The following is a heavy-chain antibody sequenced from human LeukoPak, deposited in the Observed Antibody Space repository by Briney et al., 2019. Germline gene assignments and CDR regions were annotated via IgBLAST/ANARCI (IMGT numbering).Heavy chain of an antibody. V-gene: IGHV4-34*01. J-gene: IGHJ5*02. D-gene: IGHD6-6*01. CDR3: AVYYSSSSGNWFDP. CDR2: INHSGST. CDR1: GGSFSGYY. Sequence: SETLSLTCAVYGGSFSGYYWSWIRQPPGKGLEWIGEINHSGSTNYNPSLKSRVTISVDTSKNQFSLKLSSVTAADTAVYYCAVYYSSSSGNWFDPWGQGTLVTVSS.